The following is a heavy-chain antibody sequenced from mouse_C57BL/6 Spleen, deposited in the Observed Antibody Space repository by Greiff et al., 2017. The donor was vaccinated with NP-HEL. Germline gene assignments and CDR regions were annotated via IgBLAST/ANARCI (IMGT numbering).Heavy chain of an antibody. J-gene: IGHJ4*01. D-gene: IGHD3-1*01. Sequence: VQLQQPGAELVKPGASVKLSCKASGYTFTSYWMHWVKQRPGQGLEWIGMIHPNSGSTNYNEKFKRKATLTVDKSSSTAYMQLSSLTSEDSAVYYCAREGLLYAMDYWGQGTSVTVSS. CDR3: AREGLLYAMDY. CDR2: IHPNSGST. CDR1: GYTFTSYW. V-gene: IGHV1-64*01.